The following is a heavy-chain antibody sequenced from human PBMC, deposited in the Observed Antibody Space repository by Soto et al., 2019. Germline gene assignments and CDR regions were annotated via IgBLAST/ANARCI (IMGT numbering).Heavy chain of an antibody. V-gene: IGHV3-30-3*01. J-gene: IGHJ4*02. CDR2: ISYDGSNK. CDR1: GFTFSSYA. Sequence: QPGGSLRLSCAASGFTFSSYAMHWVRQAPGKGLEWVAVISYDGSNKYYADSVKGRFTISRDNSKNTLYLQMNSLRAEDTAVYYCARDPAYCSGGSCYQTGLDYWGQGT. CDR3: ARDPAYCSGGSCYQTGLDY. D-gene: IGHD2-15*01.